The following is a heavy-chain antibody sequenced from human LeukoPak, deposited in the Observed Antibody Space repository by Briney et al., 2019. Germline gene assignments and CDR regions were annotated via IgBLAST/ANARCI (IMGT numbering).Heavy chain of an antibody. CDR3: ARVRWLNAYYHYYYMDV. J-gene: IGHJ6*03. Sequence: KPSDTLSLTCTVSGRSIKSYYWSWIRQPPGKGLEWIGYTYDSGSTNYNPLLKGRVSIYPDAAKDQLYLRLSSVTAADTGLYYCARVRWLNAYYHYYYMDVWGKGTTVTVSS. D-gene: IGHD3-22*01. CDR2: TYDSGST. V-gene: IGHV4-59*01. CDR1: GRSIKSYY.